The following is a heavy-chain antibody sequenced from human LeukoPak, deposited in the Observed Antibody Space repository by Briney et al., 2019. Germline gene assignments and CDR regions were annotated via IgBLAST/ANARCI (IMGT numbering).Heavy chain of an antibody. Sequence: SETLSLTCTVSGGSISSYYWSWIRQPPGKGLEWIGYIYYSGSTNYNPSLKSRVTISVDTSKNQFSLKLSSVTAADTAVYYCARDRYYYDSSGYYYFDYWGQGTLVTVSS. CDR3: ARDRYYYDSSGYYYFDY. CDR2: IYYSGST. D-gene: IGHD3-22*01. V-gene: IGHV4-59*12. CDR1: GGSISSYY. J-gene: IGHJ4*02.